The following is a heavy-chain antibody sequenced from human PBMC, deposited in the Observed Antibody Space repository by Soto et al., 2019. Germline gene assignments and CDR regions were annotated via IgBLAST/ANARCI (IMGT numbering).Heavy chain of an antibody. D-gene: IGHD1-1*01. CDR2: FYYSGNT. J-gene: IGHJ3*02. CDR3: VQALVFTGGDGFDI. CDR1: GGSITTGGRY. V-gene: IGHV4-31*02. Sequence: QVRLQEWGPGLVKPSQTLSLKCSVSGGSITTGGRYWSWIRQLPGKGLGWIGDFYYSGNTYYNASLKSRVTISVEAAKNQFSLKLSSVTAADTAVYYCVQALVFTGGDGFDIWGQGRLVTVSS.